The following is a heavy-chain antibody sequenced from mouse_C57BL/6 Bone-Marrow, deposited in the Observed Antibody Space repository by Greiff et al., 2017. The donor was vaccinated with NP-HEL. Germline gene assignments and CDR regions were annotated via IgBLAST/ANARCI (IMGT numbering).Heavy chain of an antibody. V-gene: IGHV5-9*01. CDR3: ARQRGAMDY. J-gene: IGHJ4*01. Sequence: EVKLMESGGGLVKPGGSLKLSCAASGFTFSSYTMSWVRQTPEKRLEWVATISGGGGNTYYPDSVKGRFTISRDKAKNTLYLQMSSLRSEDTALYYCARQRGAMDYWGQGTSVTVSS. CDR2: ISGGGGNT. CDR1: GFTFSSYT.